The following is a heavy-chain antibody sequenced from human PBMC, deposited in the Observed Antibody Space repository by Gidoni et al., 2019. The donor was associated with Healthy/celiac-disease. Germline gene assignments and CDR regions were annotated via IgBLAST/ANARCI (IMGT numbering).Heavy chain of an antibody. D-gene: IGHD3-10*01. CDR2: IKSKTDGGTT. CDR1: GFTLRNAW. V-gene: IGHV3-15*01. J-gene: IGHJ4*02. CDR3: TTELWFGESPYDY. Sequence: EVRLVESGGGLVEPAWSLRLSCAASGFTLRNAWMSVVRQAHGKGLEWVGRIKSKTDGGTTDYAAPVKGRFTISRDESKSTLYLQMNSLKAEDTAVYYCTTELWFGESPYDYWGQGTLVTVSS.